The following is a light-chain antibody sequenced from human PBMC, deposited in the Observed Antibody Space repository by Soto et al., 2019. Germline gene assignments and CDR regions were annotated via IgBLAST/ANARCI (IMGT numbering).Light chain of an antibody. J-gene: IGKJ1*01. Sequence: VMIQSPPSLPVTLGQPASISCRSSHSVNSNLAWYQQRPGQAPRLLISGASTRATGVPARFSGSGSETEFTLTISSLQSEDFAVYYCQQYNNWWTFGQGTKVEIK. V-gene: IGKV3-15*01. CDR1: HSVNSN. CDR3: QQYNNWWT. CDR2: GAS.